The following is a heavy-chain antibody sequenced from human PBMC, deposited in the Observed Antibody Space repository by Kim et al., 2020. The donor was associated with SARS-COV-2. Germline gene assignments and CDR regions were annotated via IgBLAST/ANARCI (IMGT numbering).Heavy chain of an antibody. CDR1: GGSISSYY. Sequence: SETLSLTCTVSGGSISSYYWSWIRQPPGKGLEWIGYIYYSGSTNYNPSLKSRVTISVDTSKNQFSLKLSSVTAADTAVYYCARDRWAVRGRTPYNWFDPWGQGTLVTVSS. J-gene: IGHJ5*02. CDR2: IYYSGST. D-gene: IGHD3-10*01. V-gene: IGHV4-59*01. CDR3: ARDRWAVRGRTPYNWFDP.